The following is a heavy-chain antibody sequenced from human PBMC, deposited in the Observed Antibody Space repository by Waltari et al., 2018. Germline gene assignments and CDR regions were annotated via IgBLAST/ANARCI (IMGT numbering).Heavy chain of an antibody. Sequence: EVQLVESGGGLVQPGGSLRLSCAASGFTFSSYEMNGVRQAPGKGLEWVSYISSSGSTIYYADSVKGRFTISRDNAKNSLYLQMNSLRAEDTAVYYCARGQYSSGWYPEYFQHWGQGTLVTVSS. CDR3: ARGQYSSGWYPEYFQH. CDR2: ISSSGSTI. D-gene: IGHD6-19*01. CDR1: GFTFSSYE. V-gene: IGHV3-48*03. J-gene: IGHJ1*01.